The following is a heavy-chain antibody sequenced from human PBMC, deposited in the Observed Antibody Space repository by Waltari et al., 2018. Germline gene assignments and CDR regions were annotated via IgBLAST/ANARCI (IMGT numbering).Heavy chain of an antibody. CDR1: GGSISTTTYY. CDR2: ISYSGST. CDR3: ARQATDTYYYYYMDV. D-gene: IGHD2-21*02. V-gene: IGHV4-39*01. J-gene: IGHJ6*03. Sequence: QLQLQESGPGLVKPSETLSLTCTVSGGSISTTTYYCGCIRHPPGKGLEWLGSISYSGSTSYNPSLNSRVTMSVDTSKNQFSLKLNSVTAADTAVYYCARQATDTYYYYYMDVWGKGTTVTVSS.